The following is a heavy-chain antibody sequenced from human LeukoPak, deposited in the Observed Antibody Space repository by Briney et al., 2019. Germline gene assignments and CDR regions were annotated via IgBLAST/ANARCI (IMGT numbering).Heavy chain of an antibody. CDR2: ISGSGGST. Sequence: GGSLRLSCAASGFTFSSYAMSWVRQAPGKGLEWVSAISGSGGSTYYADSVKGRFTISRDNSKNTLYLQMNSLRAEDTAVYYCAKDLAYCSSTSCPSDYWGQGTLVTVSS. CDR3: AKDLAYCSSTSCPSDY. D-gene: IGHD2-2*01. CDR1: GFTFSSYA. J-gene: IGHJ4*02. V-gene: IGHV3-23*01.